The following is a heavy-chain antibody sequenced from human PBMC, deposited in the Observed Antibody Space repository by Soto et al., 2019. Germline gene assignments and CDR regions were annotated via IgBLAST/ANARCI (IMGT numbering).Heavy chain of an antibody. J-gene: IGHJ6*02. CDR3: ARDSFSVLRYFVHLYYYYGMDV. CDR1: GFTFSSYV. CDR2: ISYDGSNK. V-gene: IGHV3-30-3*01. Sequence: PGGSLRLSCAASGFTFSSYVMHWVRQAPGKGLEWVAVISYDGSNKYYADSVKGRFTISRDNSKNTLYLQMNSLRAEDTAVYYCARDSFSVLRYFVHLYYYYGMDVWGQGTTVTVSS. D-gene: IGHD3-9*01.